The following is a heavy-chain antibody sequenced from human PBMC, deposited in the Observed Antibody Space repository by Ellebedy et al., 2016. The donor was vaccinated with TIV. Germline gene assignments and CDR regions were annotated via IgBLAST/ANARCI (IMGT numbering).Heavy chain of an antibody. CDR2: INPETGDT. V-gene: IGHV1-2*02. D-gene: IGHD1-1*01. CDR1: GYTFTGYY. J-gene: IGHJ5*01. Sequence: AASVKVSCKASGYTFTGYYMYWARQAPGQGLEWMGWINPETGDTTSAQEFRGRVTMTTATSITTAYMELTRLTSDDTAVYYCARPPRGQTLGNDWFDFWGQGTLVTVSS. CDR3: ARPPRGQTLGNDWFDF.